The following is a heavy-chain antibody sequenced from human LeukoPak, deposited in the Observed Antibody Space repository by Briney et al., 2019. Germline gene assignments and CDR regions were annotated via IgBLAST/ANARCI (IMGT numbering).Heavy chain of an antibody. V-gene: IGHV1-46*01. CDR2: INPSGGST. CDR3: ASFPTVTTYAGY. CDR1: GYTFTSYY. J-gene: IGHJ4*02. Sequence: GASVKVSCKASGYTFTSYYMHWVRQAPGQGLEWMGTINPSGGSTSYAQKFQGRVTMTRDTSTSTVYMELSSLRSEDTAVYYCASFPTVTTYAGYWGQGTLVTVSS. D-gene: IGHD4-17*01.